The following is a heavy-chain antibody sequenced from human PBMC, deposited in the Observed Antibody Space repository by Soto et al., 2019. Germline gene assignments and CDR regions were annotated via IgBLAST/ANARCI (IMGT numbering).Heavy chain of an antibody. CDR2: IYWDDDK. CDR1: GFSLRTTAVG. V-gene: IGHV2-5*02. D-gene: IGHD3-10*01. J-gene: IGHJ5*02. Sequence: QITLKESGPTLVKPTQTLTLTCTFSGFSLRTTAVGVGWIRQPPGKALEWLASIYWDDDKLYSPSLKSRLTVTKDTSKNHVVLTMTNMDPVDTATYYCARRGTQLYYGSGSLDWFDPWGQGTLVTVSS. CDR3: ARRGTQLYYGSGSLDWFDP.